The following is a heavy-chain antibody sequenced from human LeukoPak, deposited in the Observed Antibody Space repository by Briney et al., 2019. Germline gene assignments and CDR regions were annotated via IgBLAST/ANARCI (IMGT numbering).Heavy chain of an antibody. J-gene: IGHJ6*03. CDR1: GGTFSSYA. V-gene: IGHV1-69*05. CDR2: IIPIFGTA. CDR3: ASNPPRGYCTNGVCRTKEPTLYYYYMDV. D-gene: IGHD2-8*01. Sequence: GASVKVSCKASGGTFSSYAISWVRQAPGQGLEWMGRIIPIFGTANYAQKFQGRVTITTDESTSTPYMELSSLRSEDTAVYYCASNPPRGYCTNGVCRTKEPTLYYYYMDVWGKGTTVTVSS.